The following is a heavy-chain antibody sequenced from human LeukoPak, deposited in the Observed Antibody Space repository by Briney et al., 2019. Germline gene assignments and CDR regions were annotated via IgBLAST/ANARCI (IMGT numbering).Heavy chain of an antibody. J-gene: IGHJ4*02. CDR1: GGSISSYY. CDR2: IYYSGST. D-gene: IGHD3-9*01. V-gene: IGHV4-59*01. Sequence: SETLSLTCTVSGGSISSYYWSWIRQPPGKGLEWIGYIYYSGSTNYNPSLKSRVTISVKTSKNQFSLKPRSVTAADTAVYYCARVTGYTIEDYFDYWGQGTLVTVSS. CDR3: ARVTGYTIEDYFDY.